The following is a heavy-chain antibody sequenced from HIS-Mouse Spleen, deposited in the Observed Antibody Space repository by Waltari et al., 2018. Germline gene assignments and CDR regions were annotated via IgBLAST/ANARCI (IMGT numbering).Heavy chain of an antibody. J-gene: IGHJ4*02. V-gene: IGHV4-34*01. CDR3: ARVADY. CDR2: INHSGSA. Sequence: QVQLQQWGAGLLKPSETLSLPCAVYGGSFSGYYWSWIRQPPGKGLEGIGEINHSGSASYNPSLKGGVTISVDTSKNQFSLELGAVTAADTAVYYCARVADYWGQGTLVTVSS. CDR1: GGSFSGYY.